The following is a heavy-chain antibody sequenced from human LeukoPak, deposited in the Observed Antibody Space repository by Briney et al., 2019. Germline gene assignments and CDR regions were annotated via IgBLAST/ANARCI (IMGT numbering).Heavy chain of an antibody. CDR1: GYTFTNYF. Sequence: GASVKLSCKTSGYTFTNYFMHWVRQAPGQGLEWMGAVTPSDGGTNYAQKFQGRITMTRDTSTSTVYMDLSSLKPEDTAVYYCGRIAINANNGMDVWGQGTTVTVSS. CDR2: VTPSDGGT. CDR3: GRIAINANNGMDV. J-gene: IGHJ6*02. D-gene: IGHD1/OR15-1a*01. V-gene: IGHV1-46*03.